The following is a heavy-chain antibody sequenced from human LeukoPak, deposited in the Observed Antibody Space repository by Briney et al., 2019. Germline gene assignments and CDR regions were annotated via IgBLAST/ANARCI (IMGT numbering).Heavy chain of an antibody. CDR3: ATPAAFDGMDV. D-gene: IGHD6-25*01. V-gene: IGHV3-21*01. J-gene: IGHJ6*02. Sequence: GGSLRLSCAASGFTFSSYSMNRVRQAPGKGLEWVSSISSSSSYIYYADSVKGRFTISRDDAKNSLYLQMNSLRAEDTAVYYCATPAAFDGMDVWGQGTTVTVSS. CDR1: GFTFSSYS. CDR2: ISSSSSYI.